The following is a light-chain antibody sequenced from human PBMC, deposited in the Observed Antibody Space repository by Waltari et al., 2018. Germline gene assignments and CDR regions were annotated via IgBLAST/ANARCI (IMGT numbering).Light chain of an antibody. Sequence: EFVLTQSPGTLSLSPWERATLPCRASQSVSSSYLAWYQQKPGQAPRLLIYGASSRATGIPDRFSGSGSGTDFTLTISRLEPEDFAVYYCQQYDSSPRMYTFGQGTKLEIK. V-gene: IGKV3-20*01. CDR1: QSVSSSY. CDR2: GAS. CDR3: QQYDSSPRMYT. J-gene: IGKJ2*01.